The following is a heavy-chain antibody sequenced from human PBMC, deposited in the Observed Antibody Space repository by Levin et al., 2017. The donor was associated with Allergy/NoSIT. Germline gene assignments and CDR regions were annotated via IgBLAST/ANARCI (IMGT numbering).Heavy chain of an antibody. CDR1: GGSISSRSYY. V-gene: IGHV4-39*01. CDR3: ARHKLTYYYDSSGYYYDY. Sequence: ESLKISCTVSGGSISSRSYYWGWIRQPPGKGLEWIGSIHYSGSTYDNPSLKSRVTISVDTSKNQFSLKLSSVTAADTAVYYCARHKLTYYYDSSGYYYDYWGLGTLVTVSS. J-gene: IGHJ4*02. D-gene: IGHD3-22*01. CDR2: IHYSGST.